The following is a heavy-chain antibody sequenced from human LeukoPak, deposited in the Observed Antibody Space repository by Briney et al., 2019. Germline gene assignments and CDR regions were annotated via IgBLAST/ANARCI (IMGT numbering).Heavy chain of an antibody. CDR2: ISAHNGNT. J-gene: IGHJ6*02. CDR1: GYTFTSYG. D-gene: IGHD6-13*01. CDR3: ARHHTASWYGDYYYYGMDV. V-gene: IGHV1-18*01. Sequence: ASVKVSCKASGYTFTSYGISWVREAPGQGLEWMGWISAHNGNTNYAQKLQGRVTMTTDTSTSTAYMELRSLRSDDTAVYYCARHHTASWYGDYYYYGMDVWGQGTTVTVSS.